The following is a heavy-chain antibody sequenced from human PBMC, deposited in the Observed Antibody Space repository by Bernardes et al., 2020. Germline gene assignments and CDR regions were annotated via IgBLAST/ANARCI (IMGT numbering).Heavy chain of an antibody. J-gene: IGHJ4*02. CDR3: ARTRTPNYDYIWGSYRLDY. Sequence: ASVKVSCKASGYTFTGYYMHWVRQAPGQGLEWMGRINPNSGGTNYAQKFQGRVTMTRDTSISTAYMELSRLRSDDTAVYYCARTRTPNYDYIWGSYRLDYWGQGTLVTVSS. CDR2: INPNSGGT. CDR1: GYTFTGYY. V-gene: IGHV1-2*06. D-gene: IGHD3-16*02.